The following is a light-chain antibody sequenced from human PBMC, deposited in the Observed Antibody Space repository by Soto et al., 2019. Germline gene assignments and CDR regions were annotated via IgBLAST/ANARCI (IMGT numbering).Light chain of an antibody. J-gene: IGLJ1*01. CDR2: INT. V-gene: IGLV1-40*01. Sequence: QAVVTQPPSVSGAPGQRVTISCTGSSSNIGAGYDVHWYQQLPGTAPKLLIYINTNRPSGVPDRFSGSKSGTSASLAITGLQAEDEADYYCQSYDNSLSGSLFGTGTKLTVL. CDR3: QSYDNSLSGSL. CDR1: SSNIGAGYD.